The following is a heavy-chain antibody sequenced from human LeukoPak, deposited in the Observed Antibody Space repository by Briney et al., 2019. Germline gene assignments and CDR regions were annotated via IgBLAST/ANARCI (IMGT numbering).Heavy chain of an antibody. CDR2: IYPDDSET. CDR3: AKHSTYYCMDV. CDR1: GYRFNAYW. J-gene: IGHJ6*02. Sequence: GAYLKISCKGSGYRFNAYWIAWVRQMPGKGLEWMGIIYPDDSETRYSPSFQGQVTISADKSISTAYLQWSSLKASDTAIYYRAKHSTYYCMDVWGQGTTVTVSS. V-gene: IGHV5-51*01.